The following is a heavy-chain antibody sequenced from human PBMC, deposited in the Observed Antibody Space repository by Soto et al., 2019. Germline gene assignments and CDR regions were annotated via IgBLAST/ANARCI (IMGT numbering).Heavy chain of an antibody. Sequence: GGSLRLSCAASGFTFENFGMSWVRQAPGKGLEWISSISGSGLNKYYADSVKGRFTISRDNSKNTVYLELSNLRAEDTAVYHCAKNQGVELVPLATVEWFDPWGQGSVVTVSS. CDR3: AKNQGVELVPLATVEWFDP. V-gene: IGHV3-23*01. CDR1: GFTFENFG. CDR2: ISGSGLNK. J-gene: IGHJ5*02. D-gene: IGHD1-1*01.